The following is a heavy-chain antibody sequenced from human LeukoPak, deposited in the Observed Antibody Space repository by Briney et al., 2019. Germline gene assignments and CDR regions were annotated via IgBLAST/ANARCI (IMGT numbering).Heavy chain of an antibody. CDR1: GYSFTGHY. D-gene: IGHD5-18*01. CDR3: ARVDTAMVTEFGFFDY. V-gene: IGHV7-4-1*02. J-gene: IGHJ4*02. Sequence: GASVKVSCKASGYSFTGHYMHWVRQAPGQGLEWMGWINTNTGNPTYAQGFTGRFVFSLDTPVSTAYLQISSLKAEDTAVYYCARVDTAMVTEFGFFDYWGQGTLVTVSS. CDR2: INTNTGNP.